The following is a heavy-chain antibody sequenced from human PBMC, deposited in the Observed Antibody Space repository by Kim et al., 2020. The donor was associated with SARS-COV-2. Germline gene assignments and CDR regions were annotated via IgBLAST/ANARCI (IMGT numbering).Heavy chain of an antibody. J-gene: IGHJ4*02. V-gene: IGHV1-46*01. D-gene: IGHD3-22*01. Sequence: FQGRVTMTRDTSTSTVYMELSSLRSEDTAVYYCARGSNYYDSSGYSPFDYWGQGTLVTVSS. CDR3: ARGSNYYDSSGYSPFDY.